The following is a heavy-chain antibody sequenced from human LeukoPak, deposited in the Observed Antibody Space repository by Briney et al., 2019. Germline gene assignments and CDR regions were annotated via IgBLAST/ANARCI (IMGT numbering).Heavy chain of an antibody. CDR2: IYYSGST. J-gene: IGHJ4*01. CDR3: ARRGGMITFGGVIVPYYFDY. D-gene: IGHD3-16*02. CDR1: GGSISSSSYY. V-gene: IGHV4-39*01. Sequence: SETLSLTCTVSGGSISSSSYYWGWIRQPPGKGLEWIGSIYYSGSTYYNPSLKSRVTISVDTSKNQFSLKLSSVTAADTAVYYCARRGGMITFGGVIVPYYFDYWGQGTLVTVSP.